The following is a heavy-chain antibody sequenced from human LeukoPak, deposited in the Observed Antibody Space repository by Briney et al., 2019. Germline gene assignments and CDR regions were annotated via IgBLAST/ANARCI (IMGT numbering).Heavy chain of an antibody. CDR1: GYTFTGYY. CDR2: INPNSGGT. V-gene: IGHV1-2*02. Sequence: ASVKVSCKASGYTFTGYYMHWMRQAPGQGLEWMGWINPNSGGTNYAQKLQRRVTMTTDTSTSTAYMELRSLRSDDTAVYYCARVPWAMIVVVTHYYMDVWGKGTTVTVSS. CDR3: ARVPWAMIVVVTHYYMDV. J-gene: IGHJ6*03. D-gene: IGHD3-22*01.